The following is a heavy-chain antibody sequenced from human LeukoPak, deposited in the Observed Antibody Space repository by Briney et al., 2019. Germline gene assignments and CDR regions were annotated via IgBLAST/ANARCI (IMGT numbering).Heavy chain of an antibody. CDR3: ARSEVGASTTFDY. Sequence: PSETLSLTCTVSGGSISSYYWSWIRQPPGKGLEYIGYIYYSGSTNYNPSLKSRVTISVDTSKNQFSLKLSSVTAADTAVCYCARSEVGASTTFDYWGQGTLVTVSS. D-gene: IGHD1-26*01. J-gene: IGHJ4*02. CDR2: IYYSGST. CDR1: GGSISSYY. V-gene: IGHV4-59*01.